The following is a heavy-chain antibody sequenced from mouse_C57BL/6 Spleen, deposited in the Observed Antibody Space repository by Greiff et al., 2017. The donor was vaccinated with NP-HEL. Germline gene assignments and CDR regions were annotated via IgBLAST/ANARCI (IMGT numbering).Heavy chain of an antibody. D-gene: IGHD1-1*01. CDR2: IDPETGGT. V-gene: IGHV1-15*01. Sequence: VQLQQSGAELVRPGASVTLSCKASGYTFTDYEMHWVKQTPVHGLEWIGAIDPETGGTAYNQKFKGKAILTADKSSSTAYMELRSLTSEDSAVYYCTRKEQGTTVEDYFDYWGQGTTLTVSS. J-gene: IGHJ2*01. CDR3: TRKEQGTTVEDYFDY. CDR1: GYTFTDYE.